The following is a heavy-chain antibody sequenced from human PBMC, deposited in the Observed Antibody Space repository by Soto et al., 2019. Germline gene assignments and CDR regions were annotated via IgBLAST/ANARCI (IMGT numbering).Heavy chain of an antibody. Sequence: QVQLVQSGAEVKKPGASVKVSCKASGYTFSNYAIHWVCQAPGQRLEWMGWINAGNGNTKYSQKFQGRVTITRDTSARTAYMELSSLRSKDTAVYYCASVGAAAGPYYFDSWGQGTLVTVSS. D-gene: IGHD6-13*01. CDR2: INAGNGNT. J-gene: IGHJ4*02. CDR1: GYTFSNYA. CDR3: ASVGAAAGPYYFDS. V-gene: IGHV1-3*01.